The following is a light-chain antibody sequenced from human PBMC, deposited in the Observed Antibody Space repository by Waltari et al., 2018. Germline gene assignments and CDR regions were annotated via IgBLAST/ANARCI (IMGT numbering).Light chain of an antibody. CDR2: DAS. V-gene: IGKV3-20*01. Sequence: EIMLTQSPGTLSLSPGERATLSCSASQSISRSLAWYQQKPGQAPKLLIYDASSRATGVPDRCSGGGSGTDVSLTISRLEHEDVAVYYCQKYGSVPATFGQGTKVEMK. CDR3: QKYGSVPAT. CDR1: QSISRS. J-gene: IGKJ1*01.